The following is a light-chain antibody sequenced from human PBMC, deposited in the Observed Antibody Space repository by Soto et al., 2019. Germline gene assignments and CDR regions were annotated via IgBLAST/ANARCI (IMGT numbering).Light chain of an antibody. CDR1: QSVGSN. Sequence: EIVMTQSPGTLSVSPGERATLSCRASQSVGSNLAWYQQKPGQAPRLLIYGASTGATGIPARFSGSGSGTEFTLTISSLQSEDFAVYYCQHYKKWPIGFGQGTRLEI. J-gene: IGKJ5*01. CDR3: QHYKKWPIG. CDR2: GAS. V-gene: IGKV3-15*01.